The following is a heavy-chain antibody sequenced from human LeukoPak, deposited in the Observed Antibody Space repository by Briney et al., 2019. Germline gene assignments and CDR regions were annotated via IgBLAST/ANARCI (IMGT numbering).Heavy chain of an antibody. V-gene: IGHV1-2*02. CDR2: INPNSGGT. Sequence: ASVKVSCKASGHTFTGYYMHWVRQAPGQGLEWMGWINPNSGGTNYAQKFQGRVTMTRDTSISTAYMELSRLRSDDTAVYYCARDYCTNGVCYTLDYWGQGTLVTVSS. J-gene: IGHJ4*02. D-gene: IGHD2-8*01. CDR1: GHTFTGYY. CDR3: ARDYCTNGVCYTLDY.